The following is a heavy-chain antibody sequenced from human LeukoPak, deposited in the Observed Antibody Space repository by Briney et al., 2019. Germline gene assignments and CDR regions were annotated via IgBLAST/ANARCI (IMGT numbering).Heavy chain of an antibody. CDR3: ARARTVTTYHFDY. Sequence: PSETLSLTCTLSGGSISGFYWSWIRQPPGKGLEWIGYIYYSGSTNYNPSLKSRVTISVDTSKNQFSLKLSSVTAADTAVYYCARARTVTTYHFDYWGQGTLVTVSS. D-gene: IGHD4-17*01. J-gene: IGHJ4*02. CDR1: GGSISGFY. V-gene: IGHV4-59*12. CDR2: IYYSGST.